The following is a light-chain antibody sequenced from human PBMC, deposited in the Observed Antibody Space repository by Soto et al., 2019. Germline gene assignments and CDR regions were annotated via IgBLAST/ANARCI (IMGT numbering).Light chain of an antibody. CDR3: SSYAGSGTHVV. Sequence: QSALTQPASVSGSPGQSITISRTGTTSDVGSYNLVSWYQQHPGKVPQLMIYEGTKRPSGVSNRFSGSQSGNTASLTISGLQAEDEADYYCSSYAGSGTHVVFGGGTKLTVL. V-gene: IGLV2-23*01. CDR1: TSDVGSYNL. CDR2: EGT. J-gene: IGLJ2*01.